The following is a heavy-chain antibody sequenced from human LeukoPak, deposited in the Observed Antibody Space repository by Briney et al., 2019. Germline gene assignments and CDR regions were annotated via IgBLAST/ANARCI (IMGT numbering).Heavy chain of an antibody. CDR3: ARCPSGSPYGPFDY. J-gene: IGHJ4*02. Sequence: SETLSLTCTVSGGSISSSSYYWGWIRQPPGKGLEWIGSIYYSGSTYYNPSLKSRVTISVDTSKNQFSLKLSSVTAADTAVYYCARCPSGSPYGPFDYWGQGTLVTVSS. CDR2: IYYSGST. CDR1: GGSISSSSYY. V-gene: IGHV4-39*07. D-gene: IGHD1-26*01.